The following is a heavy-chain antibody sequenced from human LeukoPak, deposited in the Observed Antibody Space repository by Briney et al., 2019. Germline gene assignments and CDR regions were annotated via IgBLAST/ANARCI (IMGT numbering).Heavy chain of an antibody. CDR1: GGSISSYY. CDR2: IYYSGST. J-gene: IGHJ5*02. D-gene: IGHD3-22*01. CDR3: ARHLSSGYLNWFDP. V-gene: IGHV4-59*08. Sequence: SETLSLTCTVSGGSISSYYWSWIRQPPGKGLEWVGDIYYSGSTNYNPPLKSRVTISVDTSKNQFSLKLSSVTAADTAVYYCARHLSSGYLNWFDPWGQGTLVTVSS.